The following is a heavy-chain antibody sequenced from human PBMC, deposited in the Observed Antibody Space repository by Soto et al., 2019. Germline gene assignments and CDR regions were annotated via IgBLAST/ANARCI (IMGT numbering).Heavy chain of an antibody. V-gene: IGHV4-30-2*01. Sequence: PSETLSLTCAVSGGSISSGGYSWSWIRQPPGKGLEWIGYIYHSGSTYYNPSLKSRVTMSVDRSKNQFSLKLSSVTAADTAVYYCASRLEMATDGDAFDIWGQGTMVTVSS. D-gene: IGHD5-12*01. J-gene: IGHJ3*02. CDR3: ASRLEMATDGDAFDI. CDR1: GGSISSGGYS. CDR2: IYHSGST.